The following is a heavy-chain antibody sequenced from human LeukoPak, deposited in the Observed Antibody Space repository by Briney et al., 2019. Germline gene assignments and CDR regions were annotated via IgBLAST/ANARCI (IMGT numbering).Heavy chain of an antibody. D-gene: IGHD5-18*01. J-gene: IGHJ4*02. CDR1: GFTFSASA. CDR3: TRIITWIQLWLPNFDY. Sequence: PGGSLRLSCAASGFTFSASAMHWVRQASGKGLEWVGRIRSKANSYATAYAASVKGRFTISRDDSKNTAYLQMNSLKTEDMAVYYYTRIITWIQLWLPNFDYWGQGTLVTVSS. V-gene: IGHV3-73*01. CDR2: IRSKANSYAT.